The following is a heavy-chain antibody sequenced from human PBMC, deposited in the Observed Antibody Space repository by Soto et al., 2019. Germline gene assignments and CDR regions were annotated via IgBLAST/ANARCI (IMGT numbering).Heavy chain of an antibody. Sequence: QVQLVQSGAEVKKPGASVKVSCKASGYTFTSYGISWVRQAPGQGLEWMGWISAYNGNTKYAQKFQGRVTMTTDTSTSTAYMKLRSLRSADTAVYYCARDLGGSYYAPVDYWGQGTLVTVSS. V-gene: IGHV1-18*01. CDR1: GYTFTSYG. CDR2: ISAYNGNT. D-gene: IGHD1-26*01. CDR3: ARDLGGSYYAPVDY. J-gene: IGHJ4*02.